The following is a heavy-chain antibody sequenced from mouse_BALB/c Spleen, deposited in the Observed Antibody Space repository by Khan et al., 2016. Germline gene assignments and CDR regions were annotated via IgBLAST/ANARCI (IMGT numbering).Heavy chain of an antibody. J-gene: IGHJ3*01. D-gene: IGHD2-12*01. CDR2: IDPENGNT. V-gene: IGHV14-1*02. CDR1: GFNIKDYY. CDR3: TPLLRGGRAWFAY. Sequence: VQLKQSGAELVRPGALVKLSCKASGFNIKDYYMHWVKQRPEQGLEWIGWIDPENGNTIYDPKFQGKASITADTSSNTAYLQLSSLTSEDTAVYYYTPLLRGGRAWFAYWDHGTQVTVSA.